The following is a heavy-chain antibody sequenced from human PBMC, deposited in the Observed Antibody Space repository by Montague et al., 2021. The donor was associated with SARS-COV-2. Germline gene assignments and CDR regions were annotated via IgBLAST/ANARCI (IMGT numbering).Heavy chain of an antibody. CDR1: GGSISSYY. CDR3: ARVGAYGDYPTPPTLDY. V-gene: IGHV4-59*01. D-gene: IGHD4-17*01. CDR2: VIYSGST. Sequence: SETLSLTCAVSGGSISSYYWSWIRQPPGRGLEWMGYVIYSGSTNYNQSLNRRGTISVDTSTYQFSLKLCSVTAADTAVYYCARVGAYGDYPTPPTLDYWGQGTLVTVSS. J-gene: IGHJ4*02.